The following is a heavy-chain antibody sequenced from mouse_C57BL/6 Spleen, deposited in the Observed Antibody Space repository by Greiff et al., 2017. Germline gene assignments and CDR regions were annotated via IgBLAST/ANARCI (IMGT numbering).Heavy chain of an antibody. CDR3: ARGGSSYYYAMDY. CDR2: IDPANGNT. V-gene: IGHV14-3*01. J-gene: IGHJ4*01. CDR1: GFNIKNTY. Sequence: EVKLVESVAELVRPGASVKLSCTASGFNIKNTYMHWVKQRPEQGLEWIGRIDPANGNTKYAPKFQGKATITADPSSNTAYLQLSSLTSEDTAIYYCARGGSSYYYAMDYWGQGTSVTVSS. D-gene: IGHD1-1*01.